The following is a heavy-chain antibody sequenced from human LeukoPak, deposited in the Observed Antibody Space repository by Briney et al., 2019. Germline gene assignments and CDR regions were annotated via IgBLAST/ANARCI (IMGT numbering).Heavy chain of an antibody. V-gene: IGHV1-69*13. D-gene: IGHD1-14*01. J-gene: IGHJ4*02. CDR1: GYTFTGYY. CDR2: IIPIFGTA. CDR3: ARVGTTGGHFDY. Sequence: ASVKVSCKASGYTFTGYYMHWVRQAPGQGLEWMGGIIPIFGTANYAQKFQGRVTITADESTSTAYMELSSLRSEDTAVYYCARVGTTGGHFDYWGQGTLVTVSS.